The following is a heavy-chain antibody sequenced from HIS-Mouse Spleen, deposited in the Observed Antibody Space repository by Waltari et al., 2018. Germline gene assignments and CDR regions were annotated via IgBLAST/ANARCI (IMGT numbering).Heavy chain of an antibody. CDR3: ARGHDYSNYFDY. D-gene: IGHD4-4*01. CDR2: RNPNSGNT. Sequence: QVQLVQSGAEVKKPGASVKVSCKASGYTFTSYDINWVRQATGKGLEWMGWRNPNSGNTGYAQKFQGRVTMTSNTSISTAYMELSSLRSEDTAVYYCARGHDYSNYFDYWGQGTLVTVSS. J-gene: IGHJ4*02. CDR1: GYTFTSYD. V-gene: IGHV1-8*01.